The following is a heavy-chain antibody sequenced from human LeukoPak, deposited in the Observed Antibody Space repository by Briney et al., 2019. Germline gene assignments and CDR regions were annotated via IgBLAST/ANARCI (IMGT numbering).Heavy chain of an antibody. J-gene: IGHJ6*02. Sequence: GGSLRLSCAASGFTFSSYAMSWVRQAPVKGLEWVSAISGSGGSTYYADSVKGRFTISRDNSKNTLYLQMNSLRAEDTAVYYCARDRDCSSTSCYVSGGMDVWGQGTTVTVSS. CDR1: GFTFSSYA. CDR3: ARDRDCSSTSCYVSGGMDV. D-gene: IGHD2-2*01. CDR2: ISGSGGST. V-gene: IGHV3-23*01.